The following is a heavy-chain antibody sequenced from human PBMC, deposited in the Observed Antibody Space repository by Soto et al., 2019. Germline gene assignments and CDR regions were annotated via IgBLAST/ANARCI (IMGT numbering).Heavy chain of an antibody. J-gene: IGHJ4*02. CDR1: GGSFSGYY. CDR3: ARVYYYGSGSYQIAPHFDY. D-gene: IGHD3-10*01. CDR2: INHSGST. V-gene: IGHV4-34*01. Sequence: QVQLQQWGAGLLKPSETLSLTCAVYGGSFSGYYWSWIRQPPGKGLEWIGEINHSGSTNYNPSLKRRVTISVDPSKNQFSLKLSSVTAADTAVYYCARVYYYGSGSYQIAPHFDYWGQGTLVTVSS.